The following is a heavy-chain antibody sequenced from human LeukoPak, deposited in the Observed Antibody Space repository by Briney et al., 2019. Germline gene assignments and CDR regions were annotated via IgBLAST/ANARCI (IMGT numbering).Heavy chain of an antibody. Sequence: SETLSLTCTVSGGSISGDHWNWIRQPPGKGLEWIGNIYYSGNTNYNPSLKSRVTISVDTSKNQFSLKLSSVTAADTAVYYCARRDDFDIWGQGTMVTVSS. J-gene: IGHJ3*02. V-gene: IGHV4-59*08. CDR1: GGSISGDH. CDR2: IYYSGNT. CDR3: ARRDDFDI.